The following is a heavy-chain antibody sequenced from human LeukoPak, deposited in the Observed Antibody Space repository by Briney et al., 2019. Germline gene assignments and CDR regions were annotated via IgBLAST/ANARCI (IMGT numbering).Heavy chain of an antibody. D-gene: IGHD4-17*01. CDR2: INTKGDVT. Sequence: GGSLRLSCAASGFTFSTYAMHCVRQAPGKGLEYVSTINTKGDVTYYADSVKGRFTISRDNSKNTLYLQMGSLRAEDMAVYYCARDDYGVDDALDIWGQGTMVTVSS. J-gene: IGHJ3*02. CDR1: GFTFSTYA. V-gene: IGHV3-64*02. CDR3: ARDDYGVDDALDI.